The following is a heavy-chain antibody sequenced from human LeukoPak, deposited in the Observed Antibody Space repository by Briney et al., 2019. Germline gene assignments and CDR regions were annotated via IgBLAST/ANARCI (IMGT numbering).Heavy chain of an antibody. CDR1: GYTFTSYD. V-gene: IGHV1-8*03. CDR3: ARRYDELDY. Sequence: ASVKVSCKASGYTFTSYDINWVRQAPGQGLEWMGWMNPNSGNTGYAQKFQGRVTITRNTSIGTAYMELSSLRSEDTAVYYCARRYDELDYWGQGTLVTVPS. CDR2: MNPNSGNT. J-gene: IGHJ4*02. D-gene: IGHD5-12*01.